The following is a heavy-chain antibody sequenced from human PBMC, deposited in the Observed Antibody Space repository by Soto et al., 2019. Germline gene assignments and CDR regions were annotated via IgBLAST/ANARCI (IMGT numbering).Heavy chain of an antibody. V-gene: IGHV3-23*01. D-gene: IGHD3-3*01. J-gene: IGHJ6*03. CDR2: ISGSGGST. Sequence: GGSLRLSCAASGFTFSSSAMSWVRQAPGKGLEWVSAISGSGGSTYYADSVKGRFTISRDNSKNPLYLQMNSPRAEDKAVYYCAKVIRDGMGWDFGRGREHYIYYMD. CDR1: GFTFSSSA. CDR3: AKVIRDGMGWDFGRGREHYIYYMD.